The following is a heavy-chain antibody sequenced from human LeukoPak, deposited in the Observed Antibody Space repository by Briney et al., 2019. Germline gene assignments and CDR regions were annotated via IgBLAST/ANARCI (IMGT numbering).Heavy chain of an antibody. V-gene: IGHV1-69*04. J-gene: IGHJ6*02. D-gene: IGHD3-9*01. Sequence: SVKVSCKASGCTFSSYAISWVRQAPGQGLESMGRMIPILGRANYAQKFKGRVTITADKSTSTAYMELSRLRSEETAVYYCARDSDYDILTGYYYYYMDYWGQGTTVTVSS. CDR1: GCTFSSYA. CDR3: ARDSDYDILTGYYYYYMDY. CDR2: MIPILGRA.